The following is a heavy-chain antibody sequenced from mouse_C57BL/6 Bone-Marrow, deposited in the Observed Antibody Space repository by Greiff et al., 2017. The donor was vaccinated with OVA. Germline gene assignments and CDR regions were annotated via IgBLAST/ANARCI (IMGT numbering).Heavy chain of an antibody. J-gene: IGHJ4*01. Sequence: VQGVESGPGLVQPSQSLSITCTVSGFSLTSYGVHWVRQPPGKGLEWLGVIWSGGSTDYNAAFISRLSISKDNSKSQVFFKMNSLQADDTAIYCCAKNSLYDYDGQYYYAMDYWGQGTSVTVSS. V-gene: IGHV2-4*01. CDR1: GFSLTSYG. CDR3: AKNSLYDYDGQYYYAMDY. CDR2: IWSGGST. D-gene: IGHD2-4*01.